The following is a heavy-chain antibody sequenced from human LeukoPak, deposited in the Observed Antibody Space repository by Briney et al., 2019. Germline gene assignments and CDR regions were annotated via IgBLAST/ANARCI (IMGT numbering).Heavy chain of an antibody. CDR1: GFTFSSYS. CDR3: ARDSDDYEGFDY. V-gene: IGHV3-21*01. Sequence: PGGSLRLSCAASGFTFSSYSMNWVCQAPGKGLEWVSSISSSSSYIYYADSVKGRFTISRDNAKNSLYLQMNSLRAEDTAVYYCARDSDDYEGFDYWGQGTLVTVSS. J-gene: IGHJ4*02. D-gene: IGHD3-16*01. CDR2: ISSSSSYI.